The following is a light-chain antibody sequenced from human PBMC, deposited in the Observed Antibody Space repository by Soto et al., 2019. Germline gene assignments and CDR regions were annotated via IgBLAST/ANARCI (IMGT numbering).Light chain of an antibody. J-gene: IGLJ3*02. CDR2: STN. Sequence: QTVVTQEPSFSVSPGGTVTLTCGLSSGSVSTSYYPSWYQQTPGQAPRTLIYSTNTRSSGVPDRFSGSILGNKAALTVTGDQADDESDYYCVLYMGGGISVFGGGTKVTVL. CDR1: SGSVSTSYY. V-gene: IGLV8-61*01. CDR3: VLYMGGGISV.